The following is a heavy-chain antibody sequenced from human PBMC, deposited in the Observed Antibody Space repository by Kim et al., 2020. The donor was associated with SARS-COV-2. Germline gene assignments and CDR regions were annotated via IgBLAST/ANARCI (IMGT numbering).Heavy chain of an antibody. CDR3: ARRGYGGNIHDY. CDR1: GFTFSSYE. J-gene: IGHJ4*02. D-gene: IGHD2-15*01. Sequence: GGSLRLSCAASGFTFSSYEMNWVRQAPGRGLEWVSYITISGSMVYYRDSVKGRFTISRDNAKNSLYLQMNSLRAEDTGIYYCARRGYGGNIHDYWGQGTLVNVSS. CDR2: ITISGSMV. V-gene: IGHV3-48*03.